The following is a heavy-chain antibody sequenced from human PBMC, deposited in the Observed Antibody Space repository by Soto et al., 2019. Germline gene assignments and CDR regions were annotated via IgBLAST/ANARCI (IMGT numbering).Heavy chain of an antibody. CDR2: INHSGST. Sequence: QVQLQQWGAGLLKPSETLSLTCAVYGGSFSGYYWSWIRQPPGKGLEWFGEINHSGSTNYNPSLKSRVTISVDTSKNQFSLKLSSVTAADTAVYYCAREGGSTTVTTGDWYFDLWGRGTLVTVSS. CDR3: AREGGSTTVTTGDWYFDL. J-gene: IGHJ2*01. V-gene: IGHV4-34*01. CDR1: GGSFSGYY. D-gene: IGHD4-17*01.